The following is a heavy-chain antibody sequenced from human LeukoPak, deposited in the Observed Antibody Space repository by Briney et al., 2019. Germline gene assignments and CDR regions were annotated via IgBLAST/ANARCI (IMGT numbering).Heavy chain of an antibody. V-gene: IGHV3-7*01. J-gene: IGHJ4*02. D-gene: IGHD2-2*02. CDR3: ARPYTGDYFDY. CDR1: GFTFSSYW. Sequence: GGSLRLSCAASGFTFSSYWMSWVRQAPGKGLEWVANIKQDGSEKYYVDSVKGRFTISRDNAKNSLYLQMNSLRAEDAAVYYCARPYTGDYFDYWGQGTLVTVSS. CDR2: IKQDGSEK.